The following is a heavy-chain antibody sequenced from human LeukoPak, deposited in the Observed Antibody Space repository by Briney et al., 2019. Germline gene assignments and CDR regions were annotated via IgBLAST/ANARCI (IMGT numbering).Heavy chain of an antibody. CDR2: ISYDGSNK. J-gene: IGHJ4*02. D-gene: IGHD6-13*01. Sequence: GGSLRLSCAASGFTFSSYGMHWVRQAPGKGLEWVAVISYDGSNKYYADSVKGRFTISRDNSKNTLYLQMNSLRAEDTAVYYCAKESPIAAAGKVPHFDYWGQGTLVTVSS. V-gene: IGHV3-30*18. CDR3: AKESPIAAAGKVPHFDY. CDR1: GFTFSSYG.